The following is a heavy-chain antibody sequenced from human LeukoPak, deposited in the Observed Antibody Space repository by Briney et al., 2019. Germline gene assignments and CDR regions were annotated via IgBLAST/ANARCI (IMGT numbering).Heavy chain of an antibody. J-gene: IGHJ3*02. CDR2: ISSSGSTI. D-gene: IGHD6-13*01. CDR3: ARVQTSSSWLFSAFDI. Sequence: GGSLRLSCAASGFTFSSYEMNWVRQAPGKGLEWVSYISSSGSTIYYADSVKGRFTISRDNSKNTLYLQMNSLRAEDTAVYYCARVQTSSSWLFSAFDIWGRGTMVTVSS. CDR1: GFTFSSYE. V-gene: IGHV3-48*03.